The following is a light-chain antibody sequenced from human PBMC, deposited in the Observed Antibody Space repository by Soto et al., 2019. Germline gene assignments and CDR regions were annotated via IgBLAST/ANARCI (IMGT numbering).Light chain of an antibody. CDR3: QQYGTSTPLT. CDR2: GVS. V-gene: IGKV3-20*01. Sequence: EIVLTQSPGTLSLSPGERATLSCRASQSVNTNYLAWYQQRPGQAPRLLIYGVSRRATGIPDRFSGSGSATDFTLTISRLEPEDFAVYFCQQYGTSTPLTLGGGTKVDIK. CDR1: QSVNTNY. J-gene: IGKJ4*01.